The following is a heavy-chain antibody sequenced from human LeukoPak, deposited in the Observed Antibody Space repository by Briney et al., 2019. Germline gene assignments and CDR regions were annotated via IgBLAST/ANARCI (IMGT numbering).Heavy chain of an antibody. J-gene: IGHJ4*02. Sequence: GGSLRLSCAASGFTFSSYEMNWVRQAPGKGLEWVSYISSSGSTIDYADSVKGRFTISRDNAKHSLSLQMNSLRAEDTAVYYCARENYDSSGSDGPFDYWGQGTLVTVSP. CDR3: ARENYDSSGSDGPFDY. D-gene: IGHD3-22*01. CDR2: ISSSGSTI. V-gene: IGHV3-48*03. CDR1: GFTFSSYE.